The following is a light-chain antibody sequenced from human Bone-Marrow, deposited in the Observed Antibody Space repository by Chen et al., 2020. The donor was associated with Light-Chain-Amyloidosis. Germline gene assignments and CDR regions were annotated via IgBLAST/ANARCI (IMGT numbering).Light chain of an antibody. V-gene: IGLV3-21*02. Sequence: YVLTPPSSVLVASGPTATIPCGGNNIGSTSVHWYQQTPGQAPLLVVYDDSDRPSGLPERLSGSNSGNTATLTISRVEAGDEADYYCQVWDRSSDRPVFGGGTKLTVL. CDR2: DDS. CDR3: QVWDRSSDRPV. J-gene: IGLJ3*02. CDR1: NIGSTS.